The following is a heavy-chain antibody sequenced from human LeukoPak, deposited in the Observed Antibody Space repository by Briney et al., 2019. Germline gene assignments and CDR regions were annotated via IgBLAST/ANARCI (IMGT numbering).Heavy chain of an antibody. CDR1: GNTFTDYF. V-gene: IGHV1-2*02. CDR2: TSPKSGDR. CDR3: ARDNYGTLDY. Sequence: ASVKVPCKISGNTFTDYFIHWVRQAPGQGLEWMGWTSPKSGDRKCTQEFQGRVTMTRDTSISTVYMELDRLTFDDTAVYFCARDNYGTLDYWGQGSLVTVSS. D-gene: IGHD4-17*01. J-gene: IGHJ4*02.